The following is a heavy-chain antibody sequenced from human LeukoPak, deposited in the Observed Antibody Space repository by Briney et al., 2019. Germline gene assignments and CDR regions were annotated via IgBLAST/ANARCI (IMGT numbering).Heavy chain of an antibody. CDR3: AKDRTAMVTVFGLDY. V-gene: IGHV3-30*02. CDR2: IRYDGSNK. D-gene: IGHD5-18*01. Sequence: PGGSLRLSCAASGFTFNSYGMHWVRQAPGKGLEWVAFIRYDGSNKYYADSVKGRFTISRDNSKNTLYLQMNSLRAEDTAVYYCAKDRTAMVTVFGLDYWGQGTLVTVSS. J-gene: IGHJ4*02. CDR1: GFTFNSYG.